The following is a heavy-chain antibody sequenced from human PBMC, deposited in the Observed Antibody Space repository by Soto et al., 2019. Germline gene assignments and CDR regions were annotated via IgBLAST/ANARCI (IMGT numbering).Heavy chain of an antibody. CDR1: GYTLTELS. CDR3: ATGRYSGSYGFDY. Sequence: ASVKVSCKVSGYTLTELSMHWVRQAPGKGLEWMGGFDPEDGETIYAQKFQGRVTMTGDTSTDTAYMELSSLRSEDTAVYYCATGRYSGSYGFDYWGQGTLVTVSS. V-gene: IGHV1-24*01. D-gene: IGHD1-26*01. J-gene: IGHJ4*02. CDR2: FDPEDGET.